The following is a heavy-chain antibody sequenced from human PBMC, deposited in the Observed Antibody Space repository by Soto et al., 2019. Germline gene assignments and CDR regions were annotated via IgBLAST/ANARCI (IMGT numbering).Heavy chain of an antibody. CDR2: IYYSGDT. Sequence: SETLSLTCTVSGASIRSYYWTWIRQPPGKGLEWLGYIYYSGDTNYNPSLKSRVTISLDTSKNQFSLKLSSVTAADTAVYYCASDSSVAYCSGTRCYSLDFWGQGTLVTVSS. V-gene: IGHV4-59*12. CDR3: ASDSSVAYCSGTRCYSLDF. D-gene: IGHD2-2*01. J-gene: IGHJ4*02. CDR1: GASIRSYY.